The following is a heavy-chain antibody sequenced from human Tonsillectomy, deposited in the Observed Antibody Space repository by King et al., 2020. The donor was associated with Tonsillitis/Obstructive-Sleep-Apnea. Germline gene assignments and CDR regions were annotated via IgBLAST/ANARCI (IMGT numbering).Heavy chain of an antibody. CDR2: IIPIFGTA. CDR1: GDTFSTYA. CDR3: ARSQPPSYYDFWSGYFLDY. V-gene: IGHV1-69*05. D-gene: IGHD3-3*01. Sequence: QLVQSGAEVKKPGSSVKVSCKASGDTFSTYAISWVRQAPGQGLEWRGGIIPIFGTANYAQKFQGRVTITTDKSTSTSYMELSSLRAEHTAGFYCARSQPPSYYDFWSGYFLDYWGQGTLVTVSS. J-gene: IGHJ4*02.